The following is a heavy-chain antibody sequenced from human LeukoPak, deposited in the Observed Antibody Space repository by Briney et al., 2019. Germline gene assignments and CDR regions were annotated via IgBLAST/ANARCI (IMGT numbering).Heavy chain of an antibody. V-gene: IGHV3-11*03. J-gene: IGHJ4*02. Sequence: GGSLRLSCAASGFTFSDYYMSWIRQAPGKGLEWVSYISSSSNTNYADTVKGRVTVSRDNAKKSLYLQMNSLRAEDTAVYYCARIYDSSGYRTFDYWGQGTLVTVSS. CDR2: ISSSSNT. CDR1: GFTFSDYY. CDR3: ARIYDSSGYRTFDY. D-gene: IGHD3-22*01.